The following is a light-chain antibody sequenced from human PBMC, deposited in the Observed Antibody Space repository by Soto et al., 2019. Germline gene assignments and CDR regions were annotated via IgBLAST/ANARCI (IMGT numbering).Light chain of an antibody. J-gene: IGKJ4*01. V-gene: IGKV3-20*01. CDR2: AAS. CDR3: QQYGSSPLT. CDR1: QSVSGSS. Sequence: EIVLTQSPGTLSLSPGERATLSCRASQSVSGSSLAWYQQKPGQAPRLLIYAASSRATGTPDRFSGSGSGTEFTLTISRLEPEDFAVYYCQQYGSSPLTFGGGTKVEIK.